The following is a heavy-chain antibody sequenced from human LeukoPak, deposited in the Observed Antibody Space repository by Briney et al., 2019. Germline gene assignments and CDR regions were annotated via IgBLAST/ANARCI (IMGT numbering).Heavy chain of an antibody. V-gene: IGHV3-11*04. J-gene: IGHJ4*02. CDR2: ITASGTAM. CDR3: ASSGSYRFDY. Sequence: LSLTCAVYGGSFSGYYWSWIRQPPGKGLEWVSHITASGTAMFYADSVKGRFTISRDNAKNSLYLQMNSLRDEDTAVYYCASSGSYRFDYWGQGTLVTVSS. CDR1: GGSFSGYY. D-gene: IGHD1-26*01.